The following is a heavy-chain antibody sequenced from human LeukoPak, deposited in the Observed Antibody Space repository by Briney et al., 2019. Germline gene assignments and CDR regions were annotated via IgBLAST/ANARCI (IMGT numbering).Heavy chain of an antibody. J-gene: IGHJ3*02. V-gene: IGHV3-33*01. CDR1: GFTFSSYG. D-gene: IGHD5-12*01. CDR2: IWYDGSNK. Sequence: GRSLRLSCAASGFTFSSYGMHWVRQAPGKGLEWMAVIWYDGSNKYYADSVKGRFTISRDNSKNTLYLQMNSLRAEDTAVYYCASGSGDAFDIWGQGTVVTVSS. CDR3: ASGSGDAFDI.